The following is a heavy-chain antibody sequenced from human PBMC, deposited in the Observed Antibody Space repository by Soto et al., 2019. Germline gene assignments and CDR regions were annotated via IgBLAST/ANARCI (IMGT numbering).Heavy chain of an antibody. CDR3: ARGVVYCSGGSCYSSYFDY. Sequence: QVQLQESGPGLVKPSGTLSLTCAVSSGSISSSNWWSWVRQPPGKGLEWIGEIYHSGSTNYNPSRKSRVTISVDKSKNQFSLKLSSVTAADTAVYYCARGVVYCSGGSCYSSYFDYWGQGTLVTVSS. J-gene: IGHJ4*02. CDR2: IYHSGST. V-gene: IGHV4-4*02. D-gene: IGHD2-15*01. CDR1: SGSISSSNW.